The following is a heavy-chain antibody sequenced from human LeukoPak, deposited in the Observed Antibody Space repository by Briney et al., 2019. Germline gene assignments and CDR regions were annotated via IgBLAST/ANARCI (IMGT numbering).Heavy chain of an antibody. CDR2: ISSSSNII. CDR3: ARGTAALDY. J-gene: IGHJ4*02. D-gene: IGHD6-25*01. V-gene: IGHV3-48*01. CDR1: GFTFSSYS. Sequence: GRSLGLSCAASGFTFSSYSMNWVRQAPGKGLEWVSYISSSSNIIYYADSVKGRFTISRDNAKNSLYLQMNSLRAEDTAVYHCARGTAALDYWGQGTLVTVSS.